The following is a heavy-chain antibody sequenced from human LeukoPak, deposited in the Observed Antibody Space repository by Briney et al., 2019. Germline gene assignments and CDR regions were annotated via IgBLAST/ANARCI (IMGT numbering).Heavy chain of an antibody. Sequence: GGSLRLSCTASGFTFSGYSMNWIRQAPGKGLEWVSSINSSGSYIYYADSVRGRFTISRDNAKNSLYLQMNSLRAEDTAVYYCARDGGYSGYDWHDYWGQGTLVTVSS. J-gene: IGHJ4*02. D-gene: IGHD5-12*01. V-gene: IGHV3-21*01. CDR3: ARDGGYSGYDWHDY. CDR1: GFTFSGYS. CDR2: INSSGSYI.